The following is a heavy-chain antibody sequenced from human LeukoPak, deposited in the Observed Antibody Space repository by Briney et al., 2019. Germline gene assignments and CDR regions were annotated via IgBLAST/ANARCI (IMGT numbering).Heavy chain of an antibody. V-gene: IGHV4-59*01. CDR3: ARVFSSRLDY. CDR2: IYYSGST. Sequence: PSETLSLTCTVSGGSISSYYWSWIRQPPGKGLEWIGYIYYSGSTNYNPSLKSRVTISVDTSKNQFSLKLSSVTAADTAVYYCARVFSSRLDYWGQGTLVTVSS. J-gene: IGHJ4*02. D-gene: IGHD6-13*01. CDR1: GGSISSYY.